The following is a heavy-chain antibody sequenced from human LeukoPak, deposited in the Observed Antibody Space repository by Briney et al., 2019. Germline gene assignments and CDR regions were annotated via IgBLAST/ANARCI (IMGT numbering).Heavy chain of an antibody. J-gene: IGHJ3*02. V-gene: IGHV4-4*02. D-gene: IGHD5-24*01. CDR1: GGSISSSNW. Sequence: PSGTLSLTCAVSGGSISSSNWWSWVRQPPGKGLEWIGEIYHSGSTNYNPSLKSRVTISVDKSKNQFSLKLSSVTAADTAVYYCARGHGDGYNSGAFDIWGQGTMVTVSS. CDR2: IYHSGST. CDR3: ARGHGDGYNSGAFDI.